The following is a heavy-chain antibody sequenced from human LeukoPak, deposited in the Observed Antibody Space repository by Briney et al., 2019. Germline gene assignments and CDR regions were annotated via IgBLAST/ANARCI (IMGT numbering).Heavy chain of an antibody. J-gene: IGHJ4*02. CDR1: GYTFTNHH. V-gene: IGHV1-46*01. CDR2: INPNAGST. CDR3: ARDRELTVTTIGNVGEFDY. D-gene: IGHD4-17*01. Sequence: ASVKVSCKASGYTFTNHHIHWVRQAPGQGLEWMGIINPNAGSTNYPQKFQGIVTMTSDTSTSTVYMELRSLRSEDSAVYFCARDRELTVTTIGNVGEFDYWGQGTLVTVSS.